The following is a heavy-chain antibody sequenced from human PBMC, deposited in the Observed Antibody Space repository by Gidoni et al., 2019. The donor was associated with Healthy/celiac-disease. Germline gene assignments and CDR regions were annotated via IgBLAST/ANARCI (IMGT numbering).Heavy chain of an antibody. J-gene: IGHJ6*02. CDR2: ISGSVGST. CDR3: AKVGDPYYYYYGMDV. Sequence: EVQLLESGGGWVQPGGYLRLACAASGVTCSSYALSWVRQAPGKGLEGVSAISGSVGSTYYADSVKGRFTISRDNSKNTLYLQMNSLRAEDTAVYYCAKVGDPYYYYYGMDVWGQGTTVTVSS. D-gene: IGHD3-16*01. V-gene: IGHV3-23*01. CDR1: GVTCSSYA.